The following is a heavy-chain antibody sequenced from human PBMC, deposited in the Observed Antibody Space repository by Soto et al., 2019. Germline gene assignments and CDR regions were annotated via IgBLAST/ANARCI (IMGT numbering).Heavy chain of an antibody. CDR1: GFPFSSYA. CDR2: ISGSGGST. CDR3: AKCIAAAGTPYYYYMDV. D-gene: IGHD6-13*01. Sequence: GGSLSLSCAASGFPFSSYAMSWVRQAPGKGLEWVSAISGSGGSTYYADSVKGRFTISRDNSKNTLYLQMNSLRAEDTAVYYCAKCIAAAGTPYYYYMDVWGKGTTVTVSS. J-gene: IGHJ6*03. V-gene: IGHV3-23*01.